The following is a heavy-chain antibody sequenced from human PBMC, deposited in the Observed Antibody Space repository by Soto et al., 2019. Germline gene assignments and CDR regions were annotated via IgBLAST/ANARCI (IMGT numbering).Heavy chain of an antibody. J-gene: IGHJ6*02. V-gene: IGHV5-51*01. CDR3: ATTSAMVTGYYYYGMDV. D-gene: IGHD5-18*01. CDR2: IYPGDSDT. CDR1: GYSFTSYW. Sequence: GESLKISCKGSGYSFTSYWIGWVRQMPGKGLEWMGIIYPGDSDTRYSPSFQGQVTISADKSISTAYLQWSSLKASDTAMYYCATTSAMVTGYYYYGMDVWGQGTTVTVSS.